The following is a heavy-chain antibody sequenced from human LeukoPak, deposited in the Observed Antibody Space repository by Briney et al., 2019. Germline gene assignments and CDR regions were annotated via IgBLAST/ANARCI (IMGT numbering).Heavy chain of an antibody. J-gene: IGHJ4*02. CDR3: GREIQAPGKTLEY. CDR1: GFIFSSYS. CDR2: ISISTSYI. V-gene: IGHV3-21*01. Sequence: GGSLRLSCAASGFIFSSYSMNWVRQAPGKGLEWVASISISTSYIYYADSVKGRFTISRDNAKNTLYLQMNSLRGEDTAVYYCGREIQAPGKTLEYWGQGTLVTVSS.